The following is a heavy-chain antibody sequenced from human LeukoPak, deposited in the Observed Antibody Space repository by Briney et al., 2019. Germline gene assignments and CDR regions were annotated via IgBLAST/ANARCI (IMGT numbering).Heavy chain of an antibody. CDR1: GFTFSSYW. CDR2: ISYDGSNK. V-gene: IGHV3-30*03. Sequence: GGSLRLSCAASGFTFSSYWIHWVRQAPGKGLEWVAVISYDGSNKYYADSVKGRFTISRDNSKNTLYLQMNSLRAEDTAVYYCTTDLGRSRIAPRFYYWGQGTLVTVSS. D-gene: IGHD6-6*01. J-gene: IGHJ4*02. CDR3: TTDLGRSRIAPRFYY.